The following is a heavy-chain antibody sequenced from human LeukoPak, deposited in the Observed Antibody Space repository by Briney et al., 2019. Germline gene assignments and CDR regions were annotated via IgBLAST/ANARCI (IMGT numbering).Heavy chain of an antibody. CDR1: GLTFSSYA. D-gene: IGHD4-11*01. Sequence: PGGSLRLSCAAYGLTFSSYAMSWVRQAPGKGPDWVSAISGSGGDTYSADSVRGRFTISRDNSKNTLYLQMNSLRAEDTAVYYCAKGPMTTVTTGHLYYYYYMDVWGKGTTITVSS. J-gene: IGHJ6*03. CDR2: ISGSGGDT. V-gene: IGHV3-23*01. CDR3: AKGPMTTVTTGHLYYYYYMDV.